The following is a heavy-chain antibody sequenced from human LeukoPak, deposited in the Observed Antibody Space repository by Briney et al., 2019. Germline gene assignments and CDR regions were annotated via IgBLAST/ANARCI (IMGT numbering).Heavy chain of an antibody. Sequence: SGPTLVNPTQTLTLTCTFSGFSLSASGVGVGWIRQSPGKVLEWLALIYWDDDKRYSPSLKSRLTITKDTSKNQVVLTMTNMDPVDTATYYCAHMSTMVRGVTYYFNYWGQGTLVTVSS. CDR1: GFSLSASGVG. CDR2: IYWDDDK. CDR3: AHMSTMVRGVTYYFNY. V-gene: IGHV2-5*02. J-gene: IGHJ4*02. D-gene: IGHD3-10*01.